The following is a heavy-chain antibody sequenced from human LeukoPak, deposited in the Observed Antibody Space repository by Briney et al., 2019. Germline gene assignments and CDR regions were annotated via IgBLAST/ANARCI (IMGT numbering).Heavy chain of an antibody. CDR3: ARSNSGSYYYYYYYMDV. V-gene: IGHV4-61*02. CDR1: GGSISSGSYY. J-gene: IGHJ6*03. CDR2: IYTSGST. D-gene: IGHD1-26*01. Sequence: SQTLSLTCTVSGGSISSGSYYWSWIRQPAGKGLEWIGRIYTSGSTNYNPSLKSRVTISVDTSKNQFSLKLSSVTAADTAVYYCARSNSGSYYYYYYYMDVWGKGTTVTVSS.